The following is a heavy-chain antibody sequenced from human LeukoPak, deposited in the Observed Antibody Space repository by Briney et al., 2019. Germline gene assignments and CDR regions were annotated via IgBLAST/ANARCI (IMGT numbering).Heavy chain of an antibody. J-gene: IGHJ5*02. CDR3: ARRAWERDWFDP. CDR2: IYPGDSDT. CDR1: GYSFTNYW. D-gene: IGHD1-26*01. Sequence: GESLKISCKGFGYSFTNYWIAWVRQMPGKGLEWMGIIYPGDSDTRYSPSFQGQVTISADKSISTAYLQWSSLKASDTAMYYCARRAWERDWFDPWGLRTLVTVSS. V-gene: IGHV5-51*01.